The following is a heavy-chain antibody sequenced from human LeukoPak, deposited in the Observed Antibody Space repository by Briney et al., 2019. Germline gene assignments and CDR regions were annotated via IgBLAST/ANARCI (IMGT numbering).Heavy chain of an antibody. CDR1: GFTFSGSA. D-gene: IGHD6-19*01. J-gene: IGHJ4*02. CDR3: AKGPLIEVAGTTWEY. Sequence: GGSLKLSCAASGFTFSGSAMHWVRQASGKGLEWVGRIRSKANGYATAYAASVKGRFTISRDDSRNTAYLQMNSLKTEDTAVYYCAKGPLIEVAGTTWEYWGQGTLVTVSS. CDR2: IRSKANGYAT. V-gene: IGHV3-73*01.